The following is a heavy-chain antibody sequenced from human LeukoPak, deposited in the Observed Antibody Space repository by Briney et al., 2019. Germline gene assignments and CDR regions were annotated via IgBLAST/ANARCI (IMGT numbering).Heavy chain of an antibody. V-gene: IGHV6-1*03. CDR1: GDSVSSNNAA. CDR3: ARAGTSSDWYGNCFDS. CDR2: TYYRSQWYN. Sequence: SQTLSLTCVISGDSVSSNNAAWNWIRQSPSRGLEWLGRTYYRSQWYNDYAESVKSWMTIKPDTSKNQVSLQVNSVTPEDTAVYYCARAGTSSDWYGNCFDSWGQGTLVTVSS. D-gene: IGHD6-19*01. J-gene: IGHJ5*01.